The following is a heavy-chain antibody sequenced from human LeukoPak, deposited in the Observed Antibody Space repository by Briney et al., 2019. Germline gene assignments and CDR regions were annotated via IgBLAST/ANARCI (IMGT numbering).Heavy chain of an antibody. J-gene: IGHJ6*03. CDR1: GYTFSSYD. D-gene: IGHD3-3*01. CDR2: IIPICGTA. V-gene: IGHV1-69*05. Sequence: GASVKVSCKASGYTFSSYDISWVRQAPGQGLEWMGRIIPICGTANYAQKFQGRVTMTTDASTSTAYMELSSLRSEDTAVYYCARGFLEWLFGYDYYLLDVWGKGPTVSVPS. CDR3: ARGFLEWLFGYDYYLLDV.